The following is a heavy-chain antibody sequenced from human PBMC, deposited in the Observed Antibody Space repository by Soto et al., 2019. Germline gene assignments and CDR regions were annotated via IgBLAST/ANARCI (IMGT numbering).Heavy chain of an antibody. CDR3: AKPLHYYDSTLDY. Sequence: QVQLVESGGGVVQPGRSLRLSCAASGFTFSSYGMHWVRQAPGEGLEWVAVISYDGSNKYYADSVKGRFTIFRDNSKNTLYLQMNSLRAEDTAVYYCAKPLHYYDSTLDYWGQGTLVTVSS. V-gene: IGHV3-30*18. J-gene: IGHJ4*02. CDR1: GFTFSSYG. CDR2: ISYDGSNK. D-gene: IGHD3-22*01.